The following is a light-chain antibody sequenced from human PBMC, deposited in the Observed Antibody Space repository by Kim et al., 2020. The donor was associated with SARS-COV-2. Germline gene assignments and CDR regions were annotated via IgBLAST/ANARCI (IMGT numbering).Light chain of an antibody. V-gene: IGKV3-11*01. Sequence: EILLTQSPATLSLFPGERATLSCRASESITNELAWYQQKPGQPPRLFIYDISNRATGIPARFSGSGSGTDFTLTVSSLEPEDSATYYCQQRAKWPRTFGQGTKV. CDR3: QQRAKWPRT. CDR1: ESITNE. CDR2: DIS. J-gene: IGKJ1*01.